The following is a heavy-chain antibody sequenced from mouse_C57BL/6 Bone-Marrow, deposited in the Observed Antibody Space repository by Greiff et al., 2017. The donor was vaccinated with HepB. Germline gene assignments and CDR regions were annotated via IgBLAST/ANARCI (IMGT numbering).Heavy chain of an antibody. CDR2: ISSGGSYT. CDR1: GFTFSSYG. CDR3: ARRGGTVYFDY. Sequence: EVQLQESGGDLVKPGGSLKLSCAASGFTFSSYGMSWVRQTPDKRLEWVATISSGGSYTYYPDSVKGRFTISRDNAKNTLYLQMSSLKYEDTAMYYCARRGGTVYFDYWGQGTTLTVSS. D-gene: IGHD3-3*01. V-gene: IGHV5-6*01. J-gene: IGHJ2*01.